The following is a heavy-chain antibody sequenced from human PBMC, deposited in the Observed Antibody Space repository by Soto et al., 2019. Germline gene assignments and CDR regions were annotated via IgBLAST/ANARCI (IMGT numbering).Heavy chain of an antibody. Sequence: GGSLRLSCAASGFIFKNYTMHWFRQVPGKGLEYVSTIDNNGIRTYYADSVKGRFTISRDNSRSIVYLEMRSLGPEDTAVYYCVKYSTPVGWGQGAPVTVSS. CDR2: IDNNGIRT. V-gene: IGHV3-64D*06. D-gene: IGHD1-26*01. J-gene: IGHJ4*02. CDR3: VKYSTPVG. CDR1: GFIFKNYT.